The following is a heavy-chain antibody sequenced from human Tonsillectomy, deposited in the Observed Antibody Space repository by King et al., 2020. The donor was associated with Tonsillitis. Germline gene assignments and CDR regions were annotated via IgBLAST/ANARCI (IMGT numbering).Heavy chain of an antibody. J-gene: IGHJ5*01. Sequence: VQLVESGGGLVQPGRSLRLSCAASGFTFDDYAMHWVRQAPGKGLEWVSGISWNSGYIGYANSVKGRFTISRDNAKNSLYLQMNSLRAEDTALYYCAKDIAPQYCSSTSCYTENWFDSWGQGTLVTVSS. CDR2: ISWNSGYI. CDR3: AKDIAPQYCSSTSCYTENWFDS. CDR1: GFTFDDYA. V-gene: IGHV3-9*01. D-gene: IGHD2-2*02.